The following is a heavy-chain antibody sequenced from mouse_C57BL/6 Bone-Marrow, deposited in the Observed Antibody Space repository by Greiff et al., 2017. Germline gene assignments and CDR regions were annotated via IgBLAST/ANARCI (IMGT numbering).Heavy chain of an antibody. CDR3: ARGDYYGPWFAY. V-gene: IGHV1-69*01. Sequence: QVQLQQPGAELVMPGASVKLSCKASGYTFTSYWMHWVKQRPGQGLEWIGEIDPSDSYTNYNQQFKGKSTLTVDKSSSTAYMQLSSLTSEDSAVYDCARGDYYGPWFAYWGQGTLVTVSA. CDR2: IDPSDSYT. J-gene: IGHJ3*01. D-gene: IGHD1-1*01. CDR1: GYTFTSYW.